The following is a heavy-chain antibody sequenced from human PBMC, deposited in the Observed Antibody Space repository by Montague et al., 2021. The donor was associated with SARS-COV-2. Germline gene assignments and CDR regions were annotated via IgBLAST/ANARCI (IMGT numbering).Heavy chain of an antibody. CDR2: INHGGST. V-gene: IGHV4-34*01. Sequence: SETLSLTCVVHGTSFSGYYWNWIRKPPGKGLEWIGEINHGGSTKYSPSLKSRLTISADTSKNQFSLKLTSVAAADTAVYYCARLRDGVVPSPILGVGPYYSYYYMDVWGRGTTVTVSS. CDR3: ARLRDGVVPSPILGVGPYYSYYYMDV. J-gene: IGHJ6*03. CDR1: GTSFSGYY. D-gene: IGHD3-10*01.